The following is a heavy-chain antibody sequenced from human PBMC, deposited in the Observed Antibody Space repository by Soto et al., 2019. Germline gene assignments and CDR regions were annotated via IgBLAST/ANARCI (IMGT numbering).Heavy chain of an antibody. Sequence: SETRCLTCTVSGSSVTSYYWSWIRQPPGKGMEWIGYLYYSGSTSYNPSLKSRVTMSVDMSKNQFSLTLTSVTAADTAVYYCATGTEPTQLKSYHYGLDFWGQRTTVTVSS. J-gene: IGHJ6*02. CDR3: ATGTEPTQLKSYHYGLDF. CDR1: GSSVTSYY. V-gene: IGHV4-59*02. D-gene: IGHD1-1*01. CDR2: LYYSGST.